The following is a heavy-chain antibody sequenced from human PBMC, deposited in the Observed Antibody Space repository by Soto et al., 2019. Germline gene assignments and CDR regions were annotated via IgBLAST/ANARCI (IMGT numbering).Heavy chain of an antibody. V-gene: IGHV4-39*01. CDR2: IYYSGST. Sequence: PSETLSLTCTVSGGSISSSRYYWGWIRQPPGKGLEWIGSIYYSGSTYYNPSLKSRVTISVDTSKNQFSLKLSSVTAADTAVYYCARHLGQRYCSSTSCYSYYCYGMDVWGQGTTVTVSS. D-gene: IGHD2-2*01. CDR3: ARHLGQRYCSSTSCYSYYCYGMDV. J-gene: IGHJ6*02. CDR1: GGSISSSRYY.